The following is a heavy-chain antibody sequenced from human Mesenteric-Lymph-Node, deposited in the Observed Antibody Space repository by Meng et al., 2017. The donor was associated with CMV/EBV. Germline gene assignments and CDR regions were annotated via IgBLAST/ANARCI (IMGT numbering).Heavy chain of an antibody. J-gene: IGHJ4*02. Sequence: GGSLRLSCAASAFTFSGYAMSWVRQAPRKGLEWVSYISSSGSTIYYADSVKGRFTVSRDNAKSSLYLQLNSLTAEDTAVYYCARRYCTNGVCPFDSWGQGTLVTVSS. CDR1: AFTFSGYA. D-gene: IGHD2-8*01. CDR3: ARRYCTNGVCPFDS. V-gene: IGHV3-48*04. CDR2: ISSSGSTI.